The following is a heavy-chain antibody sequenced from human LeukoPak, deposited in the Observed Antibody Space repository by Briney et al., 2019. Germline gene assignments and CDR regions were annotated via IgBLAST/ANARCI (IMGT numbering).Heavy chain of an antibody. J-gene: IGHJ4*02. CDR2: ISGDGGST. Sequence: GGSLRPSCAASGFTFDDYAMHWVRQAPGKGLEWVSLISGDGGSTYYADSVKGRFTISRDNSKNSLYLQMNSLRTEDTALYYCAKGEASSSWYGGDYWGQGTLVTVSS. D-gene: IGHD6-13*01. CDR3: AKGEASSSWYGGDY. V-gene: IGHV3-43*02. CDR1: GFTFDDYA.